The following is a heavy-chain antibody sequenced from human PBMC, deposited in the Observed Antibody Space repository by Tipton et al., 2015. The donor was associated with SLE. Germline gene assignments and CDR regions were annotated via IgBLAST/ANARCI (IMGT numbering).Heavy chain of an antibody. CDR1: GDSITNYY. J-gene: IGHJ4*02. D-gene: IGHD7-27*01. CDR3: ARQGAWGSNDY. Sequence: TLSLTCTVSGDSITNYYWNWIRQPPGKGLEWIGYIYYSGTTNFNPSLKNRVTISVDTSKNQFSLNLSSVTAADTAVYYCARQGAWGSNDYWGPGTLVTVSS. V-gene: IGHV4-59*01. CDR2: IYYSGTT.